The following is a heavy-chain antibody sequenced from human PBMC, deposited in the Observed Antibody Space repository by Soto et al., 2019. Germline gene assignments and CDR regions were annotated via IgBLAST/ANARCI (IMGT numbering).Heavy chain of an antibody. J-gene: IGHJ4*02. D-gene: IGHD3-9*01. CDR3: AREYYDILTGYSPLDY. Sequence: GASVKVSCKASGYTFTSYYMHWVRQAPGQGLEWMGIINPSGGSTSYAQKFQGRVTMTRDTSTSTVYMELSSLRSEDTAVYYCAREYYDILTGYSPLDYWGQGTLVTVSS. V-gene: IGHV1-46*03. CDR1: GYTFTSYY. CDR2: INPSGGST.